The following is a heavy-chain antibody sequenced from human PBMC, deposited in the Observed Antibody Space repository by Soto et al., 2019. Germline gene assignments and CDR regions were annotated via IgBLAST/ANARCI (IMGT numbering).Heavy chain of an antibody. CDR3: ARGGIAARLAAYYYYYYMDV. V-gene: IGHV4-31*03. CDR2: IYYSGST. D-gene: IGHD6-6*01. J-gene: IGHJ6*03. CDR1: GGSISSGGYY. Sequence: SETLSLTCTVSGGSISSGGYYWSWIRQHPGKGLEWIGYIYYSGSTYYNPSLKSRVTISVDTSKNQFSLKLSSVTAADTAVYFCARGGIAARLAAYYYYYYMDVWGKGTTVTVSS.